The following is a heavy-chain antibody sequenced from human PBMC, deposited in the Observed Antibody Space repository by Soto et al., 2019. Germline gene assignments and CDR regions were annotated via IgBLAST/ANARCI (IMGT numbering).Heavy chain of an antibody. CDR3: ATAYSGNKSPDY. J-gene: IGHJ4*02. CDR2: INPSGGST. Sequence: SVKVSCKASGYTFTTYQMHWVRQAPGQGLEWMGIINPSGGSTSYAQKLQGRVTMTRDTSTSTVYMEVSSLRSEDTAVYYCATAYSGNKSPDYWGQGTLVTLSS. D-gene: IGHD4-4*01. CDR1: GYTFTTYQ. V-gene: IGHV1-46*01.